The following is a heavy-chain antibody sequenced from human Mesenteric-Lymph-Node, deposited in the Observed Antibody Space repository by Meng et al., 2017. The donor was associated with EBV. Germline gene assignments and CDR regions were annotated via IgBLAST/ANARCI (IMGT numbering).Heavy chain of an antibody. CDR1: GESSSGYY. J-gene: IGHJ4*02. Sequence: VQRGQWGVGLLKPSETLSLTFVVYGESSSGYYWTWIRQPPGKGLEWIGEINHSGSTNYSPSLKSRVTISGDTSKKEFSLKLTSVTAADTAVYYCARGAAFLVQWGQGTLVTASS. CDR3: ARGAAFLVQ. V-gene: IGHV4-34*01. D-gene: IGHD3-10*01. CDR2: INHSGST.